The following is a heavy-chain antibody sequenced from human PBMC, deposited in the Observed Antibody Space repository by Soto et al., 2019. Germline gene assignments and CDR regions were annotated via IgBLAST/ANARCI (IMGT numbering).Heavy chain of an antibody. CDR3: ARGHHYDILTGPPRGWFDP. V-gene: IGHV4-34*01. J-gene: IGHJ5*02. CDR1: GGSFSGYY. CDR2: INHSGST. Sequence: PSETLSLTCAVYGGSFSGYYWSWIRQPPGKGLEWIGEINHSGSTNYNPSLKSRVTISVDTSKNQFSLKLSSVTAADTAVYYCARGHHYDILTGPPRGWFDPWGQGTLVTVSS. D-gene: IGHD3-9*01.